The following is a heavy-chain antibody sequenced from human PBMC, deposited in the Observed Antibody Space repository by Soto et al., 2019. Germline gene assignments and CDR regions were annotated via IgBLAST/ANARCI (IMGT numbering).Heavy chain of an antibody. Sequence: ASVKVSCKASGYTFTGYYMHWVRQAPGQGLEWMGWINPNSGGTNYAQKFRGRVTMTRDTSISTAYMELSRLRSDDTAVYYCARSQTGGSYTPDDAFDIWGQGTMVTVSS. D-gene: IGHD1-26*01. CDR3: ARSQTGGSYTPDDAFDI. CDR1: GYTFTGYY. J-gene: IGHJ3*02. CDR2: INPNSGGT. V-gene: IGHV1-2*02.